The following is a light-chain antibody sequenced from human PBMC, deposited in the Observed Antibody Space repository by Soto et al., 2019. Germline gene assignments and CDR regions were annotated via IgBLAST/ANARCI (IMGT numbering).Light chain of an antibody. Sequence: VMTPSPATLSMSPAERATLSCRPSQTVSRNLASYQQRPGQAPTLLIYDIANRSTGIPARFSGSGSGTAFTSTTISLVAEDYTVYYCQQRSNGPLSFGQGTRLEIK. CDR1: QTVSRN. CDR2: DIA. V-gene: IGKV3-11*01. CDR3: QQRSNGPLS. J-gene: IGKJ5*01.